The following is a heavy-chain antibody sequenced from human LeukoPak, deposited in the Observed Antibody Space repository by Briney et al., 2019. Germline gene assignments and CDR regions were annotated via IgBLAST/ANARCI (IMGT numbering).Heavy chain of an antibody. V-gene: IGHV5-51*01. Sequence: GESLKISCKVSGYSFTSYWIGWVRQMPGKGLEWMGIIYPGDSDTRYSPSFQGQVTISADNSISTAYLQWSSLKASDTATYYCARQRTSSYDDYWGQGTLVTVSS. J-gene: IGHJ4*02. CDR3: ARQRTSSYDDY. CDR2: IYPGDSDT. D-gene: IGHD6-6*01. CDR1: GYSFTSYW.